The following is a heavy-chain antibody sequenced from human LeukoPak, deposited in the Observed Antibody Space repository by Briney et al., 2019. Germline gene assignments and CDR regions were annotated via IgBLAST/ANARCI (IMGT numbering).Heavy chain of an antibody. CDR2: VYYSGNT. Sequence: SETLSLTCTVSGASINSASYYWGWVRQPPGKGLEWIGSVYYSGNTSYKPSLQRRVTISVDTSKNQFSLKLTSVTAADTAVYYCARASEYLLLRYYFDFWGQGTLVTVSS. D-gene: IGHD2-15*01. J-gene: IGHJ4*02. CDR3: ARASEYLLLRYYFDF. V-gene: IGHV4-39*01. CDR1: GASINSASYY.